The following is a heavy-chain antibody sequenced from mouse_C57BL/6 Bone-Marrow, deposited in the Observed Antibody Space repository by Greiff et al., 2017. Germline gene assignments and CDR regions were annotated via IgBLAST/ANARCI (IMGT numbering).Heavy chain of an antibody. CDR1: GYAFRSYW. J-gene: IGHJ3*01. V-gene: IGHV1-80*01. D-gene: IGHD4-1*01. CDR3: ARSALELGGAY. Sequence: QVQLQQSGAELVKPGASVKISCKASGYAFRSYWMNWVKQRPGKGLEWIGQIYPGDGDTYYHGNFKGKATLTADKSSSTAYMQLSSLTSEDSAVFFCARSALELGGAYWGQGTLITVSA. CDR2: IYPGDGDT.